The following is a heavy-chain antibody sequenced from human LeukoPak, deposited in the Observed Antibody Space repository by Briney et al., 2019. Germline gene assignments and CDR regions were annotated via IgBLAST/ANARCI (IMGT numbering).Heavy chain of an antibody. D-gene: IGHD6-13*01. J-gene: IGHJ4*02. CDR2: ISYDGSNK. CDR1: GFTFSSYG. CDR3: AKDGAAAGYYFDY. V-gene: IGHV3-30*18. Sequence: GGSLRLSCAASGFTFSSYGMHWVRQAPGKGLGWVAVISYDGSNKYYADSVKGRFTISRDNSKNTLYLQMNSLRAEDTAVYYCAKDGAAAGYYFDYWGQGTLVTVSS.